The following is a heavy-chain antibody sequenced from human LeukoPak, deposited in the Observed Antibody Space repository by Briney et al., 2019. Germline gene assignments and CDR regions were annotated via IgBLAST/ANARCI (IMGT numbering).Heavy chain of an antibody. D-gene: IGHD3-22*01. Sequence: GRSLRLSCAASGFTFRSYAMYWVRQSPGKGLEWVAVISYDGSNKYYADSVKGRFTISRDNSKNTLYLQMNSLRAEDTAVYYCARDARTVGITMIVVGFDYWGQGTLVTVSS. CDR1: GFTFRSYA. V-gene: IGHV3-30*04. CDR3: ARDARTVGITMIVVGFDY. J-gene: IGHJ4*02. CDR2: ISYDGSNK.